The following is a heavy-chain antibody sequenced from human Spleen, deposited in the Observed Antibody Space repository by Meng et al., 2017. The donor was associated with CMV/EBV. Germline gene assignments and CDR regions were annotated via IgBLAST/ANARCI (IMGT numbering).Heavy chain of an antibody. J-gene: IGHJ4*02. CDR2: IYHTGRT. CDR3: ARVGDWGSYLEF. Sequence: YSVSGVSLTGSIWWSWVRQAPGEGLEWIGEIYHTGRTNYNPSLESRLTMSVDKSKNEFSLTVTSLTAADTAVYFCARVGDWGSYLEFWGQGALVTVSS. V-gene: IGHV4-4*01. D-gene: IGHD3-16*02. CDR1: GVSLTGSIW.